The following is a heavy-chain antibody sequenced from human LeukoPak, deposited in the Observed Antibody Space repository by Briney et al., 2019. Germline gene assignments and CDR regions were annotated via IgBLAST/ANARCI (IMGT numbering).Heavy chain of an antibody. J-gene: IGHJ4*02. V-gene: IGHV4-59*08. CDR2: IYYSGST. D-gene: IGHD2-2*01. CDR1: GGSISSYY. Sequence: SSETLSLTCTVSGGSISSYYWSWIRQPPGKGLEWIGYIYYSGSTNYNPSLKSRVTISVDTSKNQFSLKLGSVTAADTAVYYCARHLGHQLLSDYWGQGTLVTVSS. CDR3: ARHLGHQLLSDY.